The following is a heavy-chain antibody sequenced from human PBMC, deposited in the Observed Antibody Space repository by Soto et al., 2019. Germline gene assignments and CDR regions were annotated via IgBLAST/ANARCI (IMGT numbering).Heavy chain of an antibody. D-gene: IGHD3-16*01. Sequence: GGSLRLSCVASGFIFGDYAMTWIRQAPGKGLEWVATISATGGNIEYRESLKGRFTISRDNSKNMVYLQINGLTADDTAVYYCAKVSGGLGYFDLWGRGTLVTVS. CDR3: AKVSGGLGYFDL. CDR1: GFIFGDYA. V-gene: IGHV3-23*01. J-gene: IGHJ2*01. CDR2: ISATGGNI.